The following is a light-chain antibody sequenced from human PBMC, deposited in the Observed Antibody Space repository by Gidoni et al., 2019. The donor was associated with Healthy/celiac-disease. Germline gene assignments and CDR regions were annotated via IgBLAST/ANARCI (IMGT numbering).Light chain of an antibody. V-gene: IGKV1-5*03. Sequence: DIQMTQSPSTLSASVGDRVTITCRASQSISSWLAWYQQKPGKAPKLLIYTASSLESGVPSRFSGSGSGTEFTLTISRLQPDDFATYYCQQYNSYSRTFXXXTKVEIK. CDR3: QQYNSYSRT. J-gene: IGKJ1*01. CDR1: QSISSW. CDR2: TAS.